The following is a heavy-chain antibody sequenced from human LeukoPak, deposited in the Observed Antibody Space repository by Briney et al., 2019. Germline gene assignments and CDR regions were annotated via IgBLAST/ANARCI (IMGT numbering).Heavy chain of an antibody. CDR2: ISSSGSTI. CDR3: ARVGYYGSGSSREYYFDY. D-gene: IGHD3-10*01. CDR1: GFTFSDYY. Sequence: GGSLRLSCAASGFTFSDYYMSWIRQAPGKGLEWVSYISSSGSTIYCADSVKGRFTISRDNAKNSLYLQMNSLRAEDTAVYYCARVGYYGSGSSREYYFDYWGQGTLVTVSS. V-gene: IGHV3-11*01. J-gene: IGHJ4*02.